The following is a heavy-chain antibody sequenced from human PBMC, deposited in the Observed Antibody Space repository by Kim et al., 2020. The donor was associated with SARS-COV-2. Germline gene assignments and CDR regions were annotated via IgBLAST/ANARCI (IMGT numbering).Heavy chain of an antibody. CDR2: INHSGST. J-gene: IGHJ4*02. D-gene: IGHD6-13*01. Sequence: SETLSLTCAVYGGSFSGYYWSWIRQPPGKGLEWIGEINHSGSTNYNPSLKSRVTISVDTSKNQFSLKLSSVTAADTAVYYCARAARGYSSSIARFFGYWGRGTLVTVTA. V-gene: IGHV4-34*01. CDR1: GGSFSGYY. CDR3: ARAARGYSSSIARFFGY.